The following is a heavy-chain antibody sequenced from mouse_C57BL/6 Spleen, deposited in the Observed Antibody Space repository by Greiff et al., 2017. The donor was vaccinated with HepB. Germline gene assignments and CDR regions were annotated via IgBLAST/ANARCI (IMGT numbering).Heavy chain of an antibody. V-gene: IGHV1-62-2*01. CDR2: FYPGSGSI. D-gene: IGHD1-1*01. J-gene: IGHJ4*01. CDR1: GYTFTEYT. CDR3: ARHEEWDYGSSYDYAMDY. Sequence: QVQLKQSGAELVKPGASVKLSCKASGYTFTEYTIHWVKQRSGQGLEWIGWFYPGSGSIKYNEKFKDKATLTADKSSSTVYMELSRLTSEDSAVYFCARHEEWDYGSSYDYAMDYWGQGTSVTVSS.